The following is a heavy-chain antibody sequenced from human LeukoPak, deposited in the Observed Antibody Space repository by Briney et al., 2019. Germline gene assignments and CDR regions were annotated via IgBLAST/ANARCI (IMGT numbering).Heavy chain of an antibody. CDR3: ARGGYYDSSGYYLLGY. Sequence: PSETLSLTCAVYGGSFSGYYWSWIRQPPGEGLEWIGEINHSGSTNYNPSLKSRVTISVDTSKNQLSLKLSSVTAADTAVYYCARGGYYDSSGYYLLGYWGQGTLVTVSS. J-gene: IGHJ4*02. CDR1: GGSFSGYY. D-gene: IGHD3-22*01. V-gene: IGHV4-34*01. CDR2: INHSGST.